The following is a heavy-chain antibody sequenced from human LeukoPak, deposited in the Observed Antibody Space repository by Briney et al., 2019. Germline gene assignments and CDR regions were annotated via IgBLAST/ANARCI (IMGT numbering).Heavy chain of an antibody. J-gene: IGHJ1*01. Sequence: ASETLSLTCTVSGGSISSGSYYWSWIRQPAGKGLEWIGRIYTSGSTNYNPSLKSRVTISVDTSKNLFSLKLSSVTAADTAVYYCARDNYYDSSGYYYEYFQHWGQGTLVTVSS. CDR3: ARDNYYDSSGYYYEYFQH. CDR2: IYTSGST. CDR1: GGSISSGSYY. V-gene: IGHV4-61*02. D-gene: IGHD3-22*01.